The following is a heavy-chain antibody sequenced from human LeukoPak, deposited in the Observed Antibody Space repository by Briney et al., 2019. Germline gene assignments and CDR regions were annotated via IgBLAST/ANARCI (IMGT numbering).Heavy chain of an antibody. CDR2: IKQDGSEK. J-gene: IGHJ4*02. CDR3: ARDRVDDGYSYVYYFDY. V-gene: IGHV3-7*01. Sequence: GGSLRLSCAASGFTFSSYWMSWVRQAPGKGLEWVANIKQDGSEKYYVDSVKGRFTISRDNAKNSLYLQMNSLRAEDTAVYYCARDRVDDGYSYVYYFDYWGQGTLVTVSS. CDR1: GFTFSSYW. D-gene: IGHD5-18*01.